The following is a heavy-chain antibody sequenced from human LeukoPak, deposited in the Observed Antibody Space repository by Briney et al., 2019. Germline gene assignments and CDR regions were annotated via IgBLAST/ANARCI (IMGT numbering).Heavy chain of an antibody. D-gene: IGHD2-2*01. Sequence: SETLSLTCAVYGGSFSGYYWSWIRQPPGKGLEWIGEINHSGSTNYNPSLKSRVTISVDTSKNQFSLKLSSVTAADTAVYYCAREPDIVVVPAALDNWFDPRGQGTLVTVSS. CDR3: AREPDIVVVPAALDNWFDP. V-gene: IGHV4-34*01. J-gene: IGHJ5*02. CDR1: GGSFSGYY. CDR2: INHSGST.